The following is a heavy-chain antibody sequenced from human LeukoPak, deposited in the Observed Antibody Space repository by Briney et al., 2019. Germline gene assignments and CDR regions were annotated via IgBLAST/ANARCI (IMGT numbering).Heavy chain of an antibody. CDR3: AAKGSGYSRDAFDI. D-gene: IGHD3-3*01. CDR1: GFSLSTSGVG. J-gene: IGHJ3*02. CDR2: IYWNDDK. V-gene: IGHV2-5*01. Sequence: SGPTLVNPTQTLTLTCTFSGFSLSTSGVGVGWIRQPPGKALEWLALIYWNDDKRYSPSLKSRLTITKDTSKNQVVLTMTNMDPVDTATYYCAAKGSGYSRDAFDIWGQGTMVTVSS.